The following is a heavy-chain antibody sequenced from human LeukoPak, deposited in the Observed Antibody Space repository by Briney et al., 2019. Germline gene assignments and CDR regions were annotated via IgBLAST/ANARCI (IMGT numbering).Heavy chain of an antibody. V-gene: IGHV1-18*01. J-gene: IGHJ4*02. CDR3: ARVEATVTTPIADDY. CDR1: GYTFTSYG. D-gene: IGHD4-17*01. CDR2: ISAYNGNT. Sequence: ASVKVSCKASGYTFTSYGISWVRQAPGQGLEWMGWISAYNGNTNYAQKLQGRVTMTTDTSTSTAYMELRSLRSDDTAVYYCARVEATVTTPIADDYWGQGTLVTVSS.